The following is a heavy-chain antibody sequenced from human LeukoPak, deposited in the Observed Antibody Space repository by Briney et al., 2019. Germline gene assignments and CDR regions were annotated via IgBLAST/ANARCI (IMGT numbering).Heavy chain of an antibody. Sequence: GGSLRLSCAASGLTFISYTMNWVRQAPGKGLEWVSSISSSSSYIYYADSVKGRFTISRDNAKNSLFLLMNSLRAEDTAVYYCARDLMLPVAYWGQGTLVTVSS. V-gene: IGHV3-21*01. J-gene: IGHJ4*02. CDR2: ISSSSSYI. CDR3: ARDLMLPVAY. D-gene: IGHD2-8*01. CDR1: GLTFISYT.